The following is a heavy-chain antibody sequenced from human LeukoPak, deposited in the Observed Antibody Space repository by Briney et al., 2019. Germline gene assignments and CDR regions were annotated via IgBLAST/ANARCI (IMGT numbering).Heavy chain of an antibody. CDR1: GGSFSGYY. V-gene: IGHV3-11*04. J-gene: IGHJ4*02. Sequence: LSLTCAVYGGSFSGYYWSWVRQAPGKGLEWVSYISSSGSTIYYADSVKGRFTISRDNSKNTLYLQMNSLRAEDTAVYYCARDYYDSSGYYFAPMIWGQGTLVTVSS. D-gene: IGHD3-22*01. CDR2: ISSSGSTI. CDR3: ARDYYDSSGYYFAPMI.